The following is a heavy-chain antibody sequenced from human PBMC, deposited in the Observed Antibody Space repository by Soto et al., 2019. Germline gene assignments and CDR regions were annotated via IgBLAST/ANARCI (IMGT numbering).Heavy chain of an antibody. J-gene: IGHJ4*02. Sequence: QVQLVESGGGVVQPGRSLRLSCAASGFTFSSYGMHWVRQAPGKGLEWVAVIWYDGSNKYYADSVKGRFTISRDNSKNTLYLQMNSLSAEDTAVYYCARLGSSSWFTNPARTTLIDYWGQGTLVTVSS. D-gene: IGHD6-13*01. CDR2: IWYDGSNK. CDR3: ARLGSSSWFTNPARTTLIDY. V-gene: IGHV3-33*01. CDR1: GFTFSSYG.